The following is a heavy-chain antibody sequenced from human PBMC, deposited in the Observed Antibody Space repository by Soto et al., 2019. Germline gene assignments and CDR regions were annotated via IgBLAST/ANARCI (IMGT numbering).Heavy chain of an antibody. V-gene: IGHV4-59*08. J-gene: IGHJ5*02. CDR2: IYYSGST. CDR3: ARQSCSSTSCYSWVSWFDP. D-gene: IGHD2-2*01. CDR1: GGSISSYY. Sequence: QVQLQESGPGLVKPSETLSLTCTVSGGSISSYYWSWIRQPPGKGLEWIGYIYYSGSTKYNPSLKNRVAISVDTSKNQLSLKLSSVTAADTAVYYCARQSCSSTSCYSWVSWFDPWGQGTLVTVSS.